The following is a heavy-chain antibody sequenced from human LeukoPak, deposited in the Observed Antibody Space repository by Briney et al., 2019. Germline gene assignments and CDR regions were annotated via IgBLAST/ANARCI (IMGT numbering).Heavy chain of an antibody. V-gene: IGHV3-20*04. Sequence: GGSLRLSCAASGFTFSNAWMSWVRQAPGKGLEWVSAINWNGDSTGYADSVKGRFTISRDNARNSLYLQMSSLRAEDTALYYCARVGWSTESYYFDYWGQGTLVTVSS. CDR1: GFTFSNAW. CDR2: INWNGDST. CDR3: ARVGWSTESYYFDY. D-gene: IGHD2-15*01. J-gene: IGHJ4*02.